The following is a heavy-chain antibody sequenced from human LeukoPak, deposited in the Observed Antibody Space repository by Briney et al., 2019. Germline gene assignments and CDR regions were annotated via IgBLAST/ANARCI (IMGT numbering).Heavy chain of an antibody. J-gene: IGHJ6*03. D-gene: IGHD3-22*01. CDR3: ASSAYESSGYGGYYMDV. V-gene: IGHV4-38-2*02. CDR1: GYSISSGYY. Sequence: SETLSLTCTVSGYSISSGYYWGWIRQPPGKGLEWIGSVVHSGTTYYNPSLKSRLTISVDTSKNQFSLRLSSVTAADTAVYYCASSAYESSGYGGYYMDVWGKGTTVTVSS. CDR2: VVHSGTT.